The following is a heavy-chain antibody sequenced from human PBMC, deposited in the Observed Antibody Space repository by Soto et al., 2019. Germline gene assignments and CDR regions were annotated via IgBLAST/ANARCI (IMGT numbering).Heavy chain of an antibody. Sequence: EVQVLESGGGLVQPGGSLRLSCVISRLTFSNYALNWVRQAPGKRLEWVSSISGSGDTAYYADSVKGRFTISRDNSKNTLYLQMNSLRVEDTALYYCAKADYSYSWAPGDYWGQGTLVTVSS. CDR1: RLTFSNYA. V-gene: IGHV3-23*01. CDR3: AKADYSYSWAPGDY. J-gene: IGHJ4*02. D-gene: IGHD6-13*01. CDR2: ISGSGDTA.